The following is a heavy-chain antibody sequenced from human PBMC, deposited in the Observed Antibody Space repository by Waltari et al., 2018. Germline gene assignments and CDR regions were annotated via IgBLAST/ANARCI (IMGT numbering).Heavy chain of an antibody. J-gene: IGHJ3*02. CDR3: ARVGGYSGYDSFTFDI. Sequence: QVQLQESGPGLVKPSQTLSLTCTVSGGSIRSGDYYWTWIRQPPGKGLEWIGYIYYSGSTYYNPSLKSRVTISVDTSKNQFSLKLSSVTAADTAVYYCARVGGYSGYDSFTFDIWGQGTMVTVSS. CDR1: GGSIRSGDYY. V-gene: IGHV4-30-4*08. CDR2: IYYSGST. D-gene: IGHD5-12*01.